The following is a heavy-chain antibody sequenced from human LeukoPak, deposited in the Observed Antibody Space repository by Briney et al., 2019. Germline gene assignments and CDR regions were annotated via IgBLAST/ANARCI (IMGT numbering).Heavy chain of an antibody. D-gene: IGHD5-24*01. V-gene: IGHV1-18*01. CDR1: GYTFTSYG. CDR3: ARAVEMATIFFDY. CDR2: ISAYNGNT. J-gene: IGHJ4*02. Sequence: VASVKVSCKASGYTFTSYGISWVRQAPGQGLEWMGWISAYNGNTNYAQKLQGRVTMTTDTSTSTACTELRSLRSDDTAVYYCARAVEMATIFFDYWGQGTLVTVSS.